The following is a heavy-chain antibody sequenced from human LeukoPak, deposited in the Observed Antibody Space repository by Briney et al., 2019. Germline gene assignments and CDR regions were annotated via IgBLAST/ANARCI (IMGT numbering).Heavy chain of an antibody. CDR2: VSISSGTI. CDR3: ARDLDGYCSSTSCFYQLDY. J-gene: IGHJ4*02. D-gene: IGHD2-2*01. V-gene: IGHV3-48*01. CDR1: GFTFSGHN. Sequence: GGSLRLSCAASGFTFSGHNMNWVRQAPGRGLEWISFVSISSGTIYYADSVKGRFTISRDNSKNTLYLQMNSLRAEDTAVYYCARDLDGYCSSTSCFYQLDYWGQGTLVTVSS.